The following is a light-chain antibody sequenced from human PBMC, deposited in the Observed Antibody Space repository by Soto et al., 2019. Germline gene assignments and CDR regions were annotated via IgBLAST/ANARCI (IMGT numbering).Light chain of an antibody. V-gene: IGKV3-20*01. J-gene: IGKJ1*01. Sequence: ELVLTQSPGTLSFSPGERVTLSCGASQSVPANYLAWYQQKPGQAPRLLISGASNRATSIPDRFSGSGSGTDFTLTVSRLEPEDFAVYFCMQYGTPWWTFGQGARVEIE. CDR3: MQYGTPWWT. CDR2: GAS. CDR1: QSVPANY.